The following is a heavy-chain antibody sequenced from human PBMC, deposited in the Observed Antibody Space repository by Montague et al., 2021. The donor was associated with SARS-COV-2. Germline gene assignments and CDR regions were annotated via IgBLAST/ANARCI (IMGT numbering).Heavy chain of an antibody. CDR2: RYQNGAT. D-gene: IGHD3-3*01. V-gene: IGHV4-38-2*02. CDR3: ARSGVGIFDFSYFDS. Sequence: SETLSLTCSVSGFSISSGYYWGWIRQPPGKGLEWIGSRYQNGATYYSPSLKRPVTILLDTSKNQFSLSLTSVTAADTAAYYCARSGVGIFDFSYFDSWGQGSLVIVSS. J-gene: IGHJ4*02. CDR1: GFSISSGYY.